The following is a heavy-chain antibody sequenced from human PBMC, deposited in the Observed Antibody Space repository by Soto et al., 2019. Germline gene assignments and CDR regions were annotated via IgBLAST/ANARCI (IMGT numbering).Heavy chain of an antibody. J-gene: IGHJ4*02. Sequence: LRLSCAASGFTFSSNWMHWVRQAPGKGLVWVSRINSDGSITSYADSVKGQFTISRDNAKNTLYLQMNSLRAEDTAVYYCARGSSSWYVSFDYWGQGILVTVSS. V-gene: IGHV3-74*01. CDR2: INSDGSIT. D-gene: IGHD6-13*01. CDR3: ARGSSSWYVSFDY. CDR1: GFTFSSNW.